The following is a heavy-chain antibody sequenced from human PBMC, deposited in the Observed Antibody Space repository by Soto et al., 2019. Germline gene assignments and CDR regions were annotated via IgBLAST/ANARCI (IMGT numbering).Heavy chain of an antibody. CDR1: GYTFTNYA. V-gene: IGHV1-3*01. CDR2: INAGNGNT. J-gene: IGHJ3*02. CDR3: ARAAYCGSDSCSDACDI. D-gene: IGHD2-21*02. Sequence: QVQLVQSGAEVKKSGASVKVSCKASGYTFTNYAMHWVRQAPGQRLEWMGWINAGNGNTKYSQQFQGRVTITRDTSASTAYMELSSLRSEDTAVYYCARAAYCGSDSCSDACDIWGQGTVVTVSS.